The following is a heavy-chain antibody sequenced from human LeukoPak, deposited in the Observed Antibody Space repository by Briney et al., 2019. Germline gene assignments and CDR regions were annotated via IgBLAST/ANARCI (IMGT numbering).Heavy chain of an antibody. D-gene: IGHD3-9*01. J-gene: IGHJ3*02. CDR1: GYTLTDLS. V-gene: IGHV1-24*01. CDR2: FDPEDGET. CDR3: ATGVRYFDPRALDI. Sequence: ASVKVSCKVSGYTLTDLSMHWVRQAPGRGLEWMGGFDPEDGETFYAQKFQGRVTMTEDTSTDTAYMELSSLRSEDTAVYYCATGVRYFDPRALDIWGQGTMVTVSS.